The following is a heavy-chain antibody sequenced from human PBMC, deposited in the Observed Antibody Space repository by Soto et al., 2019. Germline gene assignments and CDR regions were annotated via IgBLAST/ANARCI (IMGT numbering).Heavy chain of an antibody. CDR1: GDSVTRVGYH. CDR2: FQYRGTT. Sequence: SETLSLTCTVSGDSVTRVGYHWSWIRHHPEKGLEWIGYFQYRGTTSYNPSLRGRVTISVPTSDNQFSLNLTSVTVADTALYYCARAVRMEWELLYFDSWGQGVLVTVSS. V-gene: IGHV4-31*03. D-gene: IGHD1-26*01. J-gene: IGHJ4*02. CDR3: ARAVRMEWELLYFDS.